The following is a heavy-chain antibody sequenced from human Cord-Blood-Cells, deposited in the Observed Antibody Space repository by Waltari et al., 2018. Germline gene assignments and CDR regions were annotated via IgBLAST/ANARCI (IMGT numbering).Heavy chain of an antibody. Sequence: EVQLVESGGGLVKPGGSLRLSCAASGFTFSSYSMTWVCQAPGKWLEVGTSISSSRSYIYYADAEKCGFTSARDNAKNALYLQMNSLRAGDTAVYYCARALVGATASDIWGRGTRVTVSS. CDR3: ARALVGATASDI. J-gene: IGHJ3*02. CDR2: ISSSRSYI. V-gene: IGHV3-21*01. CDR1: GFTFSSYS. D-gene: IGHD1-26*01.